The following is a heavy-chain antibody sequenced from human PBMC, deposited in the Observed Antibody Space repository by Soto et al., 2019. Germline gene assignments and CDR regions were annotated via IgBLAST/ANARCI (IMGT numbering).Heavy chain of an antibody. V-gene: IGHV4-39*02. CDR3: AREGGRYCTGGSCQVDY. CDR1: GGSISSSSYY. D-gene: IGHD2-15*01. J-gene: IGHJ4*02. Sequence: PSETLSLTCTVSGGSISSSSYYWGWVRQPPGKGLEWIGSIYYSGNTYYTTSLKSRFTISVDTSKNQFSLKLSSVTAADTAVYYFAREGGRYCTGGSCQVDYWGQGTLVTVSS. CDR2: IYYSGNT.